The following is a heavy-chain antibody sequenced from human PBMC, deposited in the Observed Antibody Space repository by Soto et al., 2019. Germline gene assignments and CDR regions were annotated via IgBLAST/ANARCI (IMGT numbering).Heavy chain of an antibody. V-gene: IGHV4-31*03. CDR3: ARGNDFRTGWFDP. Sequence: QVQLQESGPGLVKPSQTLSLTCTVSAGYISSGTYYWNRIRQHPGKGLEWIGYMYYSGTTYYNPSLQSRLTISGDTSKNQFSLKLSSVTVADTAVYYCARGNDFRTGWFDPWGQGIMVTVSS. CDR1: AGYISSGTYY. CDR2: MYYSGTT. D-gene: IGHD4-4*01. J-gene: IGHJ5*02.